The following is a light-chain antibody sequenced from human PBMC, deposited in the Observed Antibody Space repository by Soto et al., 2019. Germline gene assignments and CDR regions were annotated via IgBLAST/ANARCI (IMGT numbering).Light chain of an antibody. V-gene: IGKV3-11*01. CDR1: QSVSSY. J-gene: IGKJ1*01. CDR3: QVYGRAPWT. CDR2: DAS. Sequence: EMVLAPARASRSLSAGERAALSWRASQSVSSYLAWYQQKPGQAPRLLIYDASNRATGIPARSSGSGSGPDLPPSISALDPEAFAVHYCQVYGRAPWTFGQGTKVDIK.